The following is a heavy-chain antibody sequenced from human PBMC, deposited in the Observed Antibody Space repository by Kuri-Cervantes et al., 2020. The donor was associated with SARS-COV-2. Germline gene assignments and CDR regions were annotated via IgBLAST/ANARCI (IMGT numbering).Heavy chain of an antibody. CDR3: AKDLFSGTSCYDY. J-gene: IGHJ4*02. D-gene: IGHD2-2*01. CDR2: ISSSSSTI. V-gene: IGHV3-48*01. CDR1: GFTFSSYS. Sequence: GGSLRLSCAASGFTFSSYSMNWVRQAPGKGLEWVSYISSSSSTIYYADSVKGRFTISRDNSKNTLYLQMNSLRAEDTAVYYCAKDLFSGTSCYDYWGQGTLVTVSS.